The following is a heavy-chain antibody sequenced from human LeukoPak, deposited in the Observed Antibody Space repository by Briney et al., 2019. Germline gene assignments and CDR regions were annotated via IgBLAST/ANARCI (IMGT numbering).Heavy chain of an antibody. CDR2: ISAYNGDT. J-gene: IGHJ4*02. D-gene: IGHD3-22*01. CDR1: GYTFTSYG. CDR3: ARDFHYDSSPGY. V-gene: IGHV1-18*01. Sequence: ASVKVSCKASGYTFTSYGISWVRRAPGQGLEWMGWISAYNGDTNYAQKLQGRVTMTTDTSTSTAYMELRSLRSDDTAVYYCARDFHYDSSPGYWGQGTLVTVSS.